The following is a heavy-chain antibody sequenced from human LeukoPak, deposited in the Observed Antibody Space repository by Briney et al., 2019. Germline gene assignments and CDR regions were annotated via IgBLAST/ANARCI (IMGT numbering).Heavy chain of an antibody. V-gene: IGHV4-61*02. CDR1: AGSISSGNYY. D-gene: IGHD2-15*01. J-gene: IGHJ5*02. CDR2: IYTSGGT. Sequence: SQTLSLTCTVSAGSISSGNYYWSWDRQPAGKGLEWIGRIYTSGGTNYNPSLKSRVTISVDTSKNRFSLKLSSVTAADTAVYYCAREPRLLRNWFDPWGQGTLVTVSS. CDR3: AREPRLLRNWFDP.